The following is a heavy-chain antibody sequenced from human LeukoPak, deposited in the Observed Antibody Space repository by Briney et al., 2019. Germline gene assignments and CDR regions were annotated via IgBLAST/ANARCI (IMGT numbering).Heavy chain of an antibody. D-gene: IGHD3-16*02. V-gene: IGHV5-51*01. CDR3: ARIIRNYDYVWGSYRHFDY. CDR2: IYPGDSDT. Sequence: GESLKISCKGSGYSFTSYWIGWMRQMPGKGLEWMGIIYPGDSDTRYSPSFQGQVTISADKSISTAYLQWSSLKASDTAMYYCARIIRNYDYVWGSYRHFDYWGQGTLVTVSS. J-gene: IGHJ4*02. CDR1: GYSFTSYW.